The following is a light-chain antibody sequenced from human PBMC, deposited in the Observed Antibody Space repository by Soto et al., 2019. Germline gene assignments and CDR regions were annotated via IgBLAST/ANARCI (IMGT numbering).Light chain of an antibody. CDR1: GSDVGSYNF. CDR3: CADAGRSTYV. V-gene: IGLV2-23*02. CDR2: EVS. J-gene: IGLJ1*01. Sequence: QSALTQPASLSGSPGQSITISCTRAGSDVGSYNFVSWYQQHPGEVPKVLIYEVSKRPSGVSDRFSGSKSGNTASLTISGLQAEGEADYYCCADAGRSTYVFGTGTKVTVL.